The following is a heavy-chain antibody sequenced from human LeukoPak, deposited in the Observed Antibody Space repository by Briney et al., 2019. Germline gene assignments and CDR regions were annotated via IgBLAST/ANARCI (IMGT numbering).Heavy chain of an antibody. V-gene: IGHV3-7*01. CDR1: GFTFSSYW. CDR2: IRQDGSDK. D-gene: IGHD4-11*01. Sequence: GGSLRLSCAASGFTFSSYWMSWVRQAPGKGLEWVANIRQDGSDKYYVDSVKGRFTISRDNAQNSVYLQMASLRAEDTAVYYCAREDHSNYNYWGQGTLVTVSS. CDR3: AREDHSNYNY. J-gene: IGHJ4*02.